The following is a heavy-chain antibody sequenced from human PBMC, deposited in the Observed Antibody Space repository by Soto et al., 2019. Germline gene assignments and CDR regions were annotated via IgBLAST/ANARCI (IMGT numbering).Heavy chain of an antibody. Sequence: QVQLVESGGGVVQPGRSLRLSCAATGISFSSYSMNWVRQTPGKGLEWVAVISFDGGNKFYGDSVKGRFTVSRDISKNPRFQQMNSLRAEDTAVYSCARGMTFFGKSITGGVSGLDVWGQGTTVTVS. D-gene: IGHD3-3*01. CDR3: ARGMTFFGKSITGGVSGLDV. V-gene: IGHV3-30*03. CDR1: GISFSSYS. J-gene: IGHJ6*02. CDR2: ISFDGGNK.